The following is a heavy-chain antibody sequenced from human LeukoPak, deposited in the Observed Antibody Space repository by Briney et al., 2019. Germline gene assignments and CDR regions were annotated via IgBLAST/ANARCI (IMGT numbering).Heavy chain of an antibody. CDR1: GDSMEYYY. D-gene: IGHD3-22*01. V-gene: IGHV4-59*01. CDR3: ARARTYYYDSSGYYYFSYFDY. CDR2: IYYSGST. J-gene: IGHJ4*02. Sequence: PSETLSLTCNVSGDSMEYYYWSWIRQPPGKGLEWIGYIYYSGSTNYNPSLKSRVTISVDTSKNQFSLKLSSVTAADTAVYYCARARTYYYDSSGYYYFSYFDYWGQGTLVTVSS.